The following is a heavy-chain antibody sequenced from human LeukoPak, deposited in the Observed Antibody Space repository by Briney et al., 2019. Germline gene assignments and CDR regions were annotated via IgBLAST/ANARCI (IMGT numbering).Heavy chain of an antibody. J-gene: IGHJ4*02. CDR1: GFTFSSYS. CDR3: ARDLYYYDSSGYSAVDY. CDR2: ISSSSSYI. V-gene: IGHV3-21*01. D-gene: IGHD3-22*01. Sequence: PGGSLRLSCAASGFTFSSYSMNWVRQAPGKGLEWVSSISSSSSYIYYADSVKGRFTISRDNAKNSLYLQMNSLRAEDTAVYYCARDLYYYDSSGYSAVDYWGQGTLVTVSS.